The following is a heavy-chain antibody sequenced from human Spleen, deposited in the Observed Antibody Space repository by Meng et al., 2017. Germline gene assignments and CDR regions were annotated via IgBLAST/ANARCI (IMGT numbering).Heavy chain of an antibody. J-gene: IGHJ4*01. CDR1: GYTFTAYY. CDR2: INPNSGGT. V-gene: IGHV1-2*06. Sequence: QVQLVQSGADVKKPGASVKFSCKASGYTFTAYYIHWVRQAPGQGLEWMGRINPNSGGTNFAQKFQGRVIMTRDTSISTAYMELSSLGFDDTAVYYCAKALGWGSSPDYWGHGILVTVSS. D-gene: IGHD2-21*01. CDR3: AKALGWGSSPDY.